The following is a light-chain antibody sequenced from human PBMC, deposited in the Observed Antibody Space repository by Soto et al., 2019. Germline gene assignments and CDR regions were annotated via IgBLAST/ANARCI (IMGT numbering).Light chain of an antibody. Sequence: DIQMTQSPSTLSASVGDRVTITCRASQTIINWLAWYQQKPGKAPKLLIYKASTLEGEVPSRFSGSGSETEFTLTISSLQSEDFAVYYCQQYNNWPPRTFGQGTKVDIK. V-gene: IGKV1-5*03. CDR1: QTIINW. CDR3: QQYNNWPPRT. J-gene: IGKJ1*01. CDR2: KAS.